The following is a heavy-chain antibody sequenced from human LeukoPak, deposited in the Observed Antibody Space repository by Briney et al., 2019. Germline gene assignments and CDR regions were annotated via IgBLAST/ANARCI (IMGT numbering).Heavy chain of an antibody. CDR1: EFTFSGYW. Sequence: PGGSLRLSCAASEFTFSGYWMHWVRQAPGKGLVWVSRINSDGSSTSYADSVKGRFTISRDNAKNMVYLQMNSLRAEDTAVYYCAKDRRRDDVLTGTFSDWGQGTLVTVSS. V-gene: IGHV3-74*01. CDR2: INSDGSST. CDR3: AKDRRRDDVLTGTFSD. J-gene: IGHJ4*02. D-gene: IGHD3-9*01.